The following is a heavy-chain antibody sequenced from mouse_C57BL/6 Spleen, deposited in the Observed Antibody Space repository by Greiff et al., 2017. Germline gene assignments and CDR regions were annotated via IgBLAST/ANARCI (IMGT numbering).Heavy chain of an antibody. D-gene: IGHD2-4*01. CDR1: GYAFSSYW. V-gene: IGHV1-80*01. Sequence: VQLQQSGAELVKPGASVKISCKASGYAFSSYWMNWVKQRPGKGLEWIGQIYPGDGDTNYNGKFKGKATLTADNSSSTAYMQLSSLTSEDSAVYFCARREIYYDYGYFDYWGQGTTLTVSS. CDR2: IYPGDGDT. CDR3: ARREIYYDYGYFDY. J-gene: IGHJ2*01.